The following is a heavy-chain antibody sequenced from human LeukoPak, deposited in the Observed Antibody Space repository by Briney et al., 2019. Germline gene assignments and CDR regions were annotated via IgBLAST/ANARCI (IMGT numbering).Heavy chain of an antibody. J-gene: IGHJ4*02. V-gene: IGHV3-74*01. CDR2: INIDGSSI. Sequence: PGGSLRLSCAASGFSLNNFWMHWVRQAPGTGLVWVSRINIDGSSISYADSVKGRFTISRDNAKNTLYLQMNSLRAEDTALYYCARVGATLTYFDYWGQGSPVTVSS. D-gene: IGHD1-26*01. CDR1: GFSLNNFW. CDR3: ARVGATLTYFDY.